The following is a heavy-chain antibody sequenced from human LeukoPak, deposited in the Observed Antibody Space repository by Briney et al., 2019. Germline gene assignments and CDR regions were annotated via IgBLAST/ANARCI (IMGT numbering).Heavy chain of an antibody. CDR1: GYTFTGYY. CDR3: ARATTVTTYFSPHKGPAFDI. Sequence: GASVKVSCKASGYTFTGYYMHWVRQAPGQGLEWMGWINPNSGGTNYAQKFQGRVTMTRDTSISTAYMELSRLRSDDTAVYCCARATTVTTYFSPHKGPAFDIWGQGTMVTVSS. D-gene: IGHD4-17*01. CDR2: INPNSGGT. J-gene: IGHJ3*02. V-gene: IGHV1-2*02.